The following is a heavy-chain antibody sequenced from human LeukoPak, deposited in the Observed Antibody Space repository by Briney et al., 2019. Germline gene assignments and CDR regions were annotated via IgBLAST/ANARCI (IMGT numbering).Heavy chain of an antibody. CDR2: IYHSGST. V-gene: IGHV4-4*02. Sequence: SETLSLTYAVSGGSISSSNWWSWVRQPPGKGLEWIWEIYHSGSTNYNPSLKGRVTISVDKSKNQFSLKLSSVTAADTAVYYCARDLRDCSGGSCYGGGMDVWGKGTTVTVSS. D-gene: IGHD2-15*01. J-gene: IGHJ6*04. CDR1: GGSISSSNW. CDR3: ARDLRDCSGGSCYGGGMDV.